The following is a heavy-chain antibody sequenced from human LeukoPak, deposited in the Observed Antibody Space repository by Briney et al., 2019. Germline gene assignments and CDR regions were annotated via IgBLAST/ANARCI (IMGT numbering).Heavy chain of an antibody. Sequence: PGGSLRLSCAASGFTFSSYWMHCVPQAPGKGLVWVSSINSDGSRTNYADSVKGRFTISRDNAKNTLYLQMNSLRAEDTAVYYCARGAAGFDYWGQGTLVTVSS. CDR1: GFTFSSYW. CDR3: ARGAAGFDY. D-gene: IGHD6-13*01. V-gene: IGHV3-74*01. J-gene: IGHJ4*02. CDR2: INSDGSRT.